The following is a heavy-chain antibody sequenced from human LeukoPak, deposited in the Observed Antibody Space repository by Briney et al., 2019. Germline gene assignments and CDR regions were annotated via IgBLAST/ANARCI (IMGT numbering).Heavy chain of an antibody. CDR3: ARRPYSSSWYHDAFDI. Sequence: GESLKISCKGSGYSFTSYWIGWVRQMPGKGLEWMGIIYPGDSDTRYSPSFQGQVTISADKSISTAYLQWSSLKASDTAMYYCARRPYSSSWYHDAFDIWGQGTMVTVSS. D-gene: IGHD6-13*01. V-gene: IGHV5-51*01. CDR2: IYPGDSDT. J-gene: IGHJ3*02. CDR1: GYSFTSYW.